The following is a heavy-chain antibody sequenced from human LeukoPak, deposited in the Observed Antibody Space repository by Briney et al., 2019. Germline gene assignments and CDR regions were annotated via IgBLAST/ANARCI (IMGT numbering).Heavy chain of an antibody. V-gene: IGHV3-21*04. Sequence: GGSLRLSCTASGFSVSSNYMSWVRQAPGKGLEWVSSISSSSSYIYYADSVKGRFTISRDNSKNTLYLQMNSLRAEDTAVYYCANRLSTSYYYGMDVWGQGTTVTVSS. CDR1: GFSVSSNY. J-gene: IGHJ6*02. CDR2: ISSSSSYI. CDR3: ANRLSTSYYYGMDV. D-gene: IGHD5/OR15-5a*01.